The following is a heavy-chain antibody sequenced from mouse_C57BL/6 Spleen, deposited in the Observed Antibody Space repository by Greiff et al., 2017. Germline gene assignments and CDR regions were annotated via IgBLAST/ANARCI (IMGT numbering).Heavy chain of an antibody. J-gene: IGHJ3*01. V-gene: IGHV2-6*01. CDR1: GFSLTSYG. D-gene: IGHD2-1*01. CDR2: IWGVGST. Sequence: VKLMESGPGLVAPSQSLSITCTVSGFSLTSYGVDWVRQSPGKGLEWLGVIWGVGSTNYNSALKSRLSISKDNSKSQVFIKMNSLQTDDTAMYYCASDRYGNPFAYWGQGTLVTVSA. CDR3: ASDRYGNPFAY.